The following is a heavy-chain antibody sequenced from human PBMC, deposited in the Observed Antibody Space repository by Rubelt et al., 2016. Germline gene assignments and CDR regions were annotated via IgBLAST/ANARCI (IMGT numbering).Heavy chain of an antibody. CDR1: GYTFTSYG. V-gene: IGHV1-18*01. J-gene: IGHJ6*02. D-gene: IGHD2-8*01. CDR3: AREGVKGSRKDGMDV. Sequence: QVQLVQSGAEVKKPGASVKVSCKAAGYTFTSYGISWGRQAPGKGLEWMGWCSAYNGNTNYAQKLQGRGTMTTDTSTSTAYMELRSLRSDDTAVYYCAREGVKGSRKDGMDVWGQGTTVTVSS. CDR2: CSAYNGNT.